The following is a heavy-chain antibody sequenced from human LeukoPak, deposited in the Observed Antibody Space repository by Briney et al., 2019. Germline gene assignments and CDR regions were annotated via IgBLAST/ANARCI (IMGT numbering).Heavy chain of an antibody. J-gene: IGHJ4*02. Sequence: SETLSLTCAVSGDSISSGDYYWSWIRQPPGKGLEWIGYIHYSGSTYYNPSLKSRVTISVDTSKNQFSLKLSSVTAADTAVYYCASGYDYYFDYWGQGTLVTVSS. CDR2: IHYSGST. CDR1: GDSISSGDYY. V-gene: IGHV4-30-4*01. CDR3: ASGYDYYFDY. D-gene: IGHD5-12*01.